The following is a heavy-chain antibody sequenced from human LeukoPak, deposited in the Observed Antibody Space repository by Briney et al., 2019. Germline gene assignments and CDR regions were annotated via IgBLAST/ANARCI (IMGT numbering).Heavy chain of an antibody. J-gene: IGHJ4*02. CDR1: GYRFTSYW. Sequence: GEPLKISCQCSGYRFTSYWIGWVRQMPGKGLEWMGIIYPGDSDTRYSPSFQGQVTISADKSISTAYLQWSSLKASDTAMYYCARHYYGSGSYLGYWGQGTLVTVSS. V-gene: IGHV5-51*01. CDR2: IYPGDSDT. CDR3: ARHYYGSGSYLGY. D-gene: IGHD3-10*01.